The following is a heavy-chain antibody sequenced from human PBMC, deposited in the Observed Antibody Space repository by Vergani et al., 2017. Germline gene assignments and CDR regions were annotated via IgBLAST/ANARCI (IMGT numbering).Heavy chain of an antibody. D-gene: IGHD1-7*01. J-gene: IGHJ6*03. CDR1: GFTFSSYS. CDR2: ISSSSSYI. V-gene: IGHV3-21*01. Sequence: VQLVESGGGLVKPGGSLRLSCAASGFTFSSYSMNWVRQAPGKGMEWVSSISSSSSYIYDADSVKGRFTISRDNAKNSLYLQMNRLRAEDTAVYYCARGHKGYNWNYSYYYYYMDVWGKGTTVTVSS. CDR3: ARGHKGYNWNYSYYYYYMDV.